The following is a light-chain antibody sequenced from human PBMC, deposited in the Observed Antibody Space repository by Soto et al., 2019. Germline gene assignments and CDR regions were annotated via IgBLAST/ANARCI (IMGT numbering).Light chain of an antibody. V-gene: IGKV3D-15*01. J-gene: IGKJ4*01. Sequence: EILMTQAPATLSLTPRQRATRSCSASQSVGSDLAWYQQKPGQAPRLVIYDIFTTATSVATRLSRTVSGTDLTIPIRSLEAGDFAVCCCQQCNSWPLTFGGGTKVDI. CDR3: QQCNSWPLT. CDR1: QSVGSD. CDR2: DIF.